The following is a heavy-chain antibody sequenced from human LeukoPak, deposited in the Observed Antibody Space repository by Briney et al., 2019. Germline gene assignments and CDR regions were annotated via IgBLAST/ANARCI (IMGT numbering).Heavy chain of an antibody. J-gene: IGHJ4*02. V-gene: IGHV1-69*17. CDR2: IIPSFGIA. D-gene: IGHD3-22*01. Sequence: SVTVSFKASGGTFINYAISWVRQAAGQGLAGMGGIIPSFGIANYAQKFQGRVTITADKSTSTAYMELSSLRSEDTAVYYCARLGSSGYSGSDLNDYWGQGTLVTVSS. CDR1: GGTFINYA. CDR3: ARLGSSGYSGSDLNDY.